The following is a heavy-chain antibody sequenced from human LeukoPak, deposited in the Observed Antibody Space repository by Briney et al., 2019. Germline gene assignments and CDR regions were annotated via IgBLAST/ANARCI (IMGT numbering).Heavy chain of an antibody. CDR3: ARATD. CDR2: IKSKTDGGTT. V-gene: IGHV3-15*01. Sequence: GGSLRLSCAASGFTFSSYAMTWVRQAPGKGLEWVGRIKSKTDGGTTDYAAPVKGRFTISRDNSKNTLYLQMNSLRAEDTAVYYCARATDWGQGTLVTVSS. D-gene: IGHD1-1*01. CDR1: GFTFSSYA. J-gene: IGHJ4*02.